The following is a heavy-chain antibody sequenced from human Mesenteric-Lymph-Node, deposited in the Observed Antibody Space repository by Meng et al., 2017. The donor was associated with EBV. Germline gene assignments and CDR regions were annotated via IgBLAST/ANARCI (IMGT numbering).Heavy chain of an antibody. CDR1: GYTYNRYT. Sequence: VQVVQSGGEVKKPGASVKVSCKTSGYTYNRYTIHWVRQAPGQSLEWMGWINTGKGDTKYSQKFQGRFTITRDTSANTAYMDLSSLRSEDTAFYYCATAYGSGSLDYWGQGTLVTVSS. CDR2: INTGKGDT. J-gene: IGHJ4*02. CDR3: ATAYGSGSLDY. V-gene: IGHV1-3*04. D-gene: IGHD3-10*01.